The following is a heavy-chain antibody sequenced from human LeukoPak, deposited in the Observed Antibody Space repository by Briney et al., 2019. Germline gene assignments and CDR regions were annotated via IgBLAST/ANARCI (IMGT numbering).Heavy chain of an antibody. CDR2: INPNSGDT. CDR3: ARSERAVAGDFDY. J-gene: IGHJ4*02. CDR1: GYTFIGYH. Sequence: ASVKVSCKASGYTFIGYHMHWVRQAPGQGPEWMGWINPNSGDTDYAHNFHGRVTMTRDTSISTAYMELSRLRSDDTAVYYCARSERAVAGDFDYWGQGTLVTVSS. D-gene: IGHD6-19*01. V-gene: IGHV1-2*02.